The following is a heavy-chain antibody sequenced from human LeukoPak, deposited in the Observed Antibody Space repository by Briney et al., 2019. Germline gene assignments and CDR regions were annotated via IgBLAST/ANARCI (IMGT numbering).Heavy chain of an antibody. CDR3: VGQGGWGGALSVFDS. J-gene: IGHJ4*02. Sequence: PSETLSLTCTVSGVSISTTSYYWGWIRQTPGKGLEWIGSMLYRGSTYYSPSLRSRVIISVDASKNQFFLTLSPVTAADTAVYYCVGQGGWGGALSVFDSWGQGTLITVSS. CDR1: GVSISTTSYY. CDR2: MLYRGST. D-gene: IGHD3-16*01. V-gene: IGHV4-39*01.